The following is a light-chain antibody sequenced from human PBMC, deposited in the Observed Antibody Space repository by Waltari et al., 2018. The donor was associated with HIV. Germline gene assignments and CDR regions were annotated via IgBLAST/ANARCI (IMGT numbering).Light chain of an antibody. J-gene: IGLJ3*02. CDR2: EVN. Sequence: QSALTQPASVSGSPGQSITISCTGTSSDVGDYNLVSWYEQHPGKAPKVMIYEVNKGPSGVSHRFSGSKSVNTASLTISGLQAEDEDYDYCCSNAGSSSPWVFGGGTKLTVL. V-gene: IGLV2-23*02. CDR1: SSDVGDYNL. CDR3: CSNAGSSSPWV.